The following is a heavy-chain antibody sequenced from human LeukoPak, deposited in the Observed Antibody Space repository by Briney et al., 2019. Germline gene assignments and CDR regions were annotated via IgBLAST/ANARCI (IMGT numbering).Heavy chain of an antibody. V-gene: IGHV4-31*03. CDR2: FYDSESS. CDR1: GGSISSGGYY. Sequence: KTSETLSLTCTVSGGSISSGGYYWTWIRQHPGKGLEWIGFFYDSESSYFNPSLKSRVSISVDTSRNQFSLNLTSVIAADTAVYYCAKGSGGDNYGSYFFDSGGQGSLGTVS. D-gene: IGHD5-18*01. CDR3: AKGSGGDNYGSYFFDS. J-gene: IGHJ4*02.